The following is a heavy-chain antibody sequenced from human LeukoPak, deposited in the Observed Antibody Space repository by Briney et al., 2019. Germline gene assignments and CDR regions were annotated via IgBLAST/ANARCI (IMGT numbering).Heavy chain of an antibody. CDR1: GSTVSSNY. J-gene: IGHJ4*02. CDR3: ARGGIPAYDFWSGYNY. Sequence: GGSLRLSCAASGSTVSSNYMSWVRQAPGKGLEWVSVIYSGGSTYYADSVKGRFTISRDNSKNTLYLQMNSLRAEDTAVYYCARGGIPAYDFWSGYNYWGQGTPVTVSS. V-gene: IGHV3-53*01. D-gene: IGHD3-3*01. CDR2: IYSGGST.